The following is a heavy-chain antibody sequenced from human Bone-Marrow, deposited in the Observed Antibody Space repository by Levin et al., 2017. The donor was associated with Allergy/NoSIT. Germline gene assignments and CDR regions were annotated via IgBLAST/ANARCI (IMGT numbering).Heavy chain of an antibody. CDR2: ISGSGNTI. D-gene: IGHD2-2*01. CDR3: ARSGHCSSTSCPYYGMDV. CDR1: GFTFSSYE. J-gene: IGHJ6*02. V-gene: IGHV3-48*03. Sequence: PGGSLRLSCAASGFTFSSYEMNWVRQAPGKGLEWVSYISGSGNTIYYADSVKGRFTISRDNAKNSLYLQMNSLRAEDTAVYYCARSGHCSSTSCPYYGMDVWGQGTTVTVSS.